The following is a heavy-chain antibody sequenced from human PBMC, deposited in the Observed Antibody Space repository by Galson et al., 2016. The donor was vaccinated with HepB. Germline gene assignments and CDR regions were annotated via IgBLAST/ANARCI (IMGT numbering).Heavy chain of an antibody. CDR1: GLTFNQYG. CDR2: IWHDGGKK. Sequence: SLRLSCAASGLTFNQYGMHWVRQAAGKGLEWVADIWHDGGKKYYGDSVEGRFTISRDDSKNSMYLQMNGLTVDDTAVYYCASPISACLTSICHFFEYWGQGTPVTVSS. V-gene: IGHV3-33*03. D-gene: IGHD4/OR15-4a*01. CDR3: ASPISACLTSICHFFEY. J-gene: IGHJ4*02.